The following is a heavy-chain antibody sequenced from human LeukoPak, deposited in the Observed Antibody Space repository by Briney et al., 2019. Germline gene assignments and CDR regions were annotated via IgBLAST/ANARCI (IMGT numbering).Heavy chain of an antibody. D-gene: IGHD2-2*01. CDR3: ARKQLLLDDAFDI. CDR1: GYTFTSYD. J-gene: IGHJ3*02. V-gene: IGHV1-8*03. CDR2: MNPNSGNT. Sequence: GASVKVSCKASGYTFTSYDINWVRQATGQGLEWMGWMNPNSGNTGYAQKFQGRVTITRNTSISTAYMELSSLRSEDTAVYYCARKQLLLDDAFDIWGQGTMVTVSS.